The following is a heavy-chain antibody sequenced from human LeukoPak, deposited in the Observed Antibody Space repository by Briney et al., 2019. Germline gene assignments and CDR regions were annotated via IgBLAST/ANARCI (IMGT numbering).Heavy chain of an antibody. CDR1: GGSISSYY. J-gene: IGHJ3*02. V-gene: IGHV4-4*07. CDR3: ASTCSSISCLLPDI. CDR2: IYTSVST. Sequence: SVTLSLTCTVSGGSISSYYWSWLRQPAEKGLELIGRIYTSVSTIYNTSLKSRVTISVGTSKIQFFLKLSSVTGAATAVYYCASTCSSISCLLPDIWGQGTMVTVSS. D-gene: IGHD2-2*01.